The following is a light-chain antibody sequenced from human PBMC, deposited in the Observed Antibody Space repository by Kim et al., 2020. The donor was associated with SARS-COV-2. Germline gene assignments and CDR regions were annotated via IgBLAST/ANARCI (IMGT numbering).Light chain of an antibody. Sequence: GQEVTISCSGGSSNIASNYVSWYQQVPGTPPKLLIYDNNERPSGISDRFSGSKSGASATLDITGLQTGDEADYYCATWDSSLSAGVFGGGTQLTVL. CDR3: ATWDSSLSAGV. J-gene: IGLJ3*02. CDR2: DNN. V-gene: IGLV1-51*01. CDR1: SSNIASNY.